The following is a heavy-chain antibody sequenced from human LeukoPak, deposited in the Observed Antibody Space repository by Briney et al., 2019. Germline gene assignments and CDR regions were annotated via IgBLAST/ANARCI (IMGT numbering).Heavy chain of an antibody. Sequence: GGSLRLSCAASGFTFSDYYMSWIRQAPGKGLEWVSYISSSGSTIYYADSVKGRFTISRDNAKNSLYLQMNSLRAEDTALYYCARDFPPLVDDAFDIWGQGTMVTVSS. CDR2: ISSSGSTI. CDR1: GFTFSDYY. D-gene: IGHD2-15*01. J-gene: IGHJ3*02. V-gene: IGHV3-11*01. CDR3: ARDFPPLVDDAFDI.